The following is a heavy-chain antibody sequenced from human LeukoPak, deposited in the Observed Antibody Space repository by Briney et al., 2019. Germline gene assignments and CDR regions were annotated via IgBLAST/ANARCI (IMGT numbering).Heavy chain of an antibody. Sequence: GGSLRLSCAASGFTFSSYSMNWVRQAPGKGLEWVSSISSSSSYIYYADSVKGRFTISRDNAKNSLYLQMNSLRAEDTAVYYCARDWMGSGWYAFDIWGQGTMVTVSS. CDR2: ISSSSSYI. D-gene: IGHD6-19*01. CDR1: GFTFSSYS. J-gene: IGHJ3*02. CDR3: ARDWMGSGWYAFDI. V-gene: IGHV3-21*01.